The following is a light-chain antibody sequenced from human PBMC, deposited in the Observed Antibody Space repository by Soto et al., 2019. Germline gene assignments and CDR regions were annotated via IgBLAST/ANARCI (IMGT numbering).Light chain of an antibody. Sequence: EIVMTQSPATLSVSPGERATLSCRASQSVSINLAWYQQKPGQAPRLLIYGASSRATGIPARFSGSGSGTEFTLTISSLQSEDFAVYYCQQYGSSPQTFGQGTRLEIK. J-gene: IGKJ5*01. CDR3: QQYGSSPQT. CDR1: QSVSIN. CDR2: GAS. V-gene: IGKV3-15*01.